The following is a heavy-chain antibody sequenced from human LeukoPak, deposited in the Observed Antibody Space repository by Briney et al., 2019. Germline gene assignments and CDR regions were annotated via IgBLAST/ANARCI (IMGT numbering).Heavy chain of an antibody. Sequence: SETLSLTCAVSGYSISSGYYWGWIRQPPGKGLEGIGSIYHSGSTYYNPSLKSRVTISVDTSKNQFSLKLSSVTAADTAVYYCARVSYSMGEIDYWGQGTLVTVSS. CDR1: GYSISSGYY. V-gene: IGHV4-38-2*01. D-gene: IGHD6-13*01. CDR3: ARVSYSMGEIDY. CDR2: IYHSGST. J-gene: IGHJ4*02.